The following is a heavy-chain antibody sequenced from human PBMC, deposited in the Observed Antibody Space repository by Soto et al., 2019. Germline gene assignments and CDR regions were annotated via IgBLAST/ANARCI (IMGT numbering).Heavy chain of an antibody. J-gene: IGHJ6*03. CDR2: ISYDGSNK. CDR1: GFTFSSYG. Sequence: GGSLRLSCAASGFTFSSYGMHWVRQAPGKGLEWVAVISYDGSNKYYADSVKGRFTISRDNSKNTLYLQMNSLRAEDTAVYYFAKRGGGDYLHYYYYYMDVWGKGTTVTV. CDR3: AKRGGGDYLHYYYYYMDV. V-gene: IGHV3-30*18. D-gene: IGHD2-21*02.